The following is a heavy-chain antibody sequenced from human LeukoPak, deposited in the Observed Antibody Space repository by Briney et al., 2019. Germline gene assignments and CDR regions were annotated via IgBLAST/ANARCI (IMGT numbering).Heavy chain of an antibody. J-gene: IGHJ2*01. CDR3: ARRPYYGDYATPYWYFDL. V-gene: IGHV4-34*01. CDR2: INHSGST. CDR1: GGSFSGYY. D-gene: IGHD4-17*01. Sequence: PSETLSLTCAVYGGSFSGYYWSWIRQPPGKGLEWIGEINHSGSTNYYPSLKSRVTISVDTSKNQFSLKLSSVTAADTAVYYCARRPYYGDYATPYWYFDLWGRGTLVTVSS.